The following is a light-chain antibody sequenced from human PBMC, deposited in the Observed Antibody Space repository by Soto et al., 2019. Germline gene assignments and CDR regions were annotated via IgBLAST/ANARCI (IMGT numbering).Light chain of an antibody. CDR3: QQYNNWPPWT. J-gene: IGKJ1*01. V-gene: IGKV3-15*01. Sequence: EVVMTQSPATLSVSPGERATLSCRASQSVSSNLAWYQQKPGQAPRLLIYDASTRATGIPARFSGSGSATEFTLTISSLQSEDFAVYYCQQYNNWPPWTFGQGTKVENK. CDR1: QSVSSN. CDR2: DAS.